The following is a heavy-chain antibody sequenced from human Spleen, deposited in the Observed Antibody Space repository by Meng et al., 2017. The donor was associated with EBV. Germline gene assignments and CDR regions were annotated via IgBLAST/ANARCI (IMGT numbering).Heavy chain of an antibody. V-gene: IGHV4-4*02. Sequence: QVQLQEAGPGLGKPSGTLSLTCAVSGGSISSSNWWSWIRQTPGRGLEWIGEIFHSGSTNYNPSLKSRVTLSVDKSKAHFSLNLSSVTAADTAVYYCARGRFLVAGSTGNWFDPWGQGTLVTVSS. CDR1: GGSISSSNW. CDR2: IFHSGST. CDR3: ARGRFLVAGSTGNWFDP. J-gene: IGHJ5*02. D-gene: IGHD2-8*02.